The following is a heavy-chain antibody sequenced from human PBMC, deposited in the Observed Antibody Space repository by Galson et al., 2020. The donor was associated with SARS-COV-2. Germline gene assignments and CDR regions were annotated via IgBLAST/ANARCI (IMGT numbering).Heavy chain of an antibody. Sequence: ASVKVSCKASGYTFTSYAMNWVRQAPGQGLEWMGWINTNTGNPTYAQGFTGRFVFSLDTSVSTAYLQISSLKAEDTAVYYCARANVVLAATDYYYYGMDGWGQGTTVTVSS. J-gene: IGHJ6*02. V-gene: IGHV7-4-1*02. CDR2: INTNTGNP. D-gene: IGHD2-15*01. CDR1: GYTFTSYA. CDR3: ARANVVLAATDYYYYGMDG.